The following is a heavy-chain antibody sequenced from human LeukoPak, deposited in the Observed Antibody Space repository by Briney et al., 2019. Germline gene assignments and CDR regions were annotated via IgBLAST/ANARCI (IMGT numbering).Heavy chain of an antibody. D-gene: IGHD3-9*01. CDR3: ARDEYFDWFLYFDY. Sequence: SETLSLTCTVSGGSISSYYWSWIWQPAGKGLEWIGRIYSSGSTNYNPSLKSRVTMSVDTSKNQFSLKLSSVTAADTAVYYCARDEYFDWFLYFDYWGQGTLVTVSS. CDR1: GGSISSYY. J-gene: IGHJ4*02. CDR2: IYSSGST. V-gene: IGHV4-4*07.